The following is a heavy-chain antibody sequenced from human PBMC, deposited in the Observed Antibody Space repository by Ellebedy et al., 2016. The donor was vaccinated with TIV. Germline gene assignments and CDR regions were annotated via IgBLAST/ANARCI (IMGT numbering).Heavy chain of an antibody. J-gene: IGHJ3*02. CDR2: IYTSGST. Sequence: SETLSLTXTVSGGSISSYYWSWIRQPAGKGLEWIGRIYTSGSTNYNPSLKSRVTMSVDTSKNQFSLKLSSVTAADTAVYYCARSIISGSYAPGAFDIWGQGTMVTVSS. V-gene: IGHV4-4*07. D-gene: IGHD1-26*01. CDR1: GGSISSYY. CDR3: ARSIISGSYAPGAFDI.